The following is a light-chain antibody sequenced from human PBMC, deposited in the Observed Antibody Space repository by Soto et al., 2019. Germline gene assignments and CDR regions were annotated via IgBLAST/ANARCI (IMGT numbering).Light chain of an antibody. V-gene: IGLV3-21*02. CDR1: NIGTYS. CDR3: QVWDNNGGHNYV. J-gene: IGLJ1*01. Sequence: SYALTQPPSVSVAPGQTARITCGGNNIGTYSVHWYQQKPGQAPVLVVYDGSDRPSGIPERFSGSNSGNTATLTIGRVEAEDEAVYYCQVWDNNGGHNYVFGAGTKVTVL. CDR2: DGS.